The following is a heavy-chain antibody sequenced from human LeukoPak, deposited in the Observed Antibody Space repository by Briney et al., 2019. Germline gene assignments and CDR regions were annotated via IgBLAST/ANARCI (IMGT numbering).Heavy chain of an antibody. CDR2: IYHGGSSYT. CDR1: GGSISSGAYY. V-gene: IGHV4-30-2*01. CDR3: ARDGFPSTSLDY. J-gene: IGHJ4*02. Sequence: SETLSLTCTVSGGSISSGAYYWTWLRQPPGKGLEWIGYIYHGGSSYTYYSPSLKSRLTISIDMSKNQFSLRLTSVTAADTAVYYCARDGFPSTSLDYWGQGTLVTVSS.